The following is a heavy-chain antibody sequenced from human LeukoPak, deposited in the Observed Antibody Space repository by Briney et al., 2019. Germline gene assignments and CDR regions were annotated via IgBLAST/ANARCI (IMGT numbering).Heavy chain of an antibody. CDR1: GGSFSGYY. CDR2: INHSGST. J-gene: IGHJ4*02. D-gene: IGHD6-13*01. Sequence: PSETLSLTYAVYGGSFSGYYWSWIRQPPGKGLEWIGEINHSGSTNYNPSLKSRVTISVDTSKNQFSLKLSSVTAADTAVYYCARVLTGAAGDYWGQGTLVTVSS. CDR3: ARVLTGAAGDY. V-gene: IGHV4-34*01.